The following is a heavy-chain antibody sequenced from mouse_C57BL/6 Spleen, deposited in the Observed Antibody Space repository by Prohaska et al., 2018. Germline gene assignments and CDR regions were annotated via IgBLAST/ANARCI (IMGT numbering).Heavy chain of an antibody. CDR3: ARVLRSTSWFAY. V-gene: IGHV3-6*01. Sequence: DVQLQESGPGLVKPSQSLSLTCSVTGYSITSGYYWNWIRQFPGNKLEWMGYISYDGSNNYNPSLKNRISITRDTSKNQFFLKLNSVTTEDTATYYCARVLRSTSWFAYWGQGTLVTVSA. J-gene: IGHJ3*01. CDR2: ISYDGSN. D-gene: IGHD1-1*01. CDR1: GYSITSGYY.